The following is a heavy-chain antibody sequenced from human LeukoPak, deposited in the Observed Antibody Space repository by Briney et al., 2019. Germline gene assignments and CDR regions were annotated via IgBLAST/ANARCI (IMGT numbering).Heavy chain of an antibody. CDR3: AKDAAANVDYPYYFDY. J-gene: IGHJ4*02. V-gene: IGHV3-23*01. CDR1: GFNFSSYA. D-gene: IGHD4-11*01. Sequence: GGSLRLSCAASGFNFSSYAMSWVRQAPGKGLEWVSVISGSGGSTYYADSVKGRFTISRDNSRTTLYLLMNSLRAEDTAVYYCAKDAAANVDYPYYFDYWGQGALVTVSS. CDR2: ISGSGGST.